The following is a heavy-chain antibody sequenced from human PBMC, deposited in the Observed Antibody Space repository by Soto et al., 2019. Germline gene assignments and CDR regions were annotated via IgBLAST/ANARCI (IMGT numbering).Heavy chain of an antibody. CDR2: IYYSGST. V-gene: IGHV4-59*08. Sequence: QVQLQESGPGLVKPSETLSLTCTDSGGSISSYYWSWIRQPPGKGLEWIGYIYYSGSTNYNPSLKSRVTISVNTSKNQFSLKLSSVTAADTAVYYCARRTVTSTYYFDYWGQGTLVTVSS. D-gene: IGHD4-17*01. CDR1: GGSISSYY. CDR3: ARRTVTSTYYFDY. J-gene: IGHJ4*02.